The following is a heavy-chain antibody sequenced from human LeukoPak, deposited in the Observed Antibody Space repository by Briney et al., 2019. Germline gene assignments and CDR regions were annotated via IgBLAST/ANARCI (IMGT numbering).Heavy chain of an antibody. CDR2: IYSGGGT. J-gene: IGHJ4*02. D-gene: IGHD3-16*02. V-gene: IGHV3-66*01. CDR1: GFTVSSNY. Sequence: GGSLRLSCAASGFTVSSNYMSWVRQAPGKGLEWVSVIYSGGGTYYADSVKGRFTISRDNSKNTLYLQMNSLRAEDTAVYYCARDLDYYVWGSCRNPAPFGYWGQGTLVTVSS. CDR3: ARDLDYYVWGSCRNPAPFGY.